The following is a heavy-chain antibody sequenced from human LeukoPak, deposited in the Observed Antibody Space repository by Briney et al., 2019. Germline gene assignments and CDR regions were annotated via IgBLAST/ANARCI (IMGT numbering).Heavy chain of an antibody. CDR1: GFTFRKYW. J-gene: IGHJ4*02. CDR2: INPDDGST. Sequence: SGGSLRLSCAASGFTFRKYWLHWVRQAPGKGLVWVSRINPDDGSTSYADSVKGRFTISRDNAKSTLYLQMNSLRAEDTAVYYCARVGAHCSSTNCFDYFDYWGQGTLVTVSS. D-gene: IGHD2-2*01. V-gene: IGHV3-74*01. CDR3: ARVGAHCSSTNCFDYFDY.